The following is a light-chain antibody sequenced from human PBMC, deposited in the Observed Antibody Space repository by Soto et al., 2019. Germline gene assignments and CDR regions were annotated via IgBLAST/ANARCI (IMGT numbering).Light chain of an antibody. Sequence: IHLPQPPSSLSASVGDRFPITCRASQGISSYLAWYQQKPGKAPKLLIYAASTLQSGVPSRFSGSGSGTDFTLTISSLQPEDFATYYCQQLNSYPWTFGQGTKVEIK. CDR2: AAS. J-gene: IGKJ1*01. CDR1: QGISSY. V-gene: IGKV1-9*01. CDR3: QQLNSYPWT.